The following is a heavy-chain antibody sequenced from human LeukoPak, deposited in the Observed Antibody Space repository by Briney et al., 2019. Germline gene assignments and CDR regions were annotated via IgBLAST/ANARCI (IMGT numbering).Heavy chain of an antibody. J-gene: IGHJ6*03. Sequence: SETLSLTCTVSGGSISSYYWSWIRQPAGKGLEWIGRIYTSGSTNYNPSLKSRVTMSVDTSKNQFSLKLSSVTAADTAVCYCARDVPHRSYYYYYMDVWGKGTTVTVSS. CDR3: ARDVPHRSYYYYYMDV. V-gene: IGHV4-4*07. CDR2: IYTSGST. CDR1: GGSISSYY.